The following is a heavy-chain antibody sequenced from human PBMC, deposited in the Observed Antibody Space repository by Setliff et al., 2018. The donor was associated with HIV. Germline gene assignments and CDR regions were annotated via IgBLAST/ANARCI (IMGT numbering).Heavy chain of an antibody. CDR3: ARQLSNSFDY. CDR1: GYTFADYF. D-gene: IGHD1-1*01. J-gene: IGHJ4*02. Sequence: GASVKVSCKASGYTFADYFIHWVRQAPGRGLEWMGWFSPHNGGTKTTRNFRGRVTMTRDTSINTAYMELSGLTSDDTAVYYCARQLSNSFDYWGQGALVTVSS. V-gene: IGHV1-2*02. CDR2: FSPHNGGT.